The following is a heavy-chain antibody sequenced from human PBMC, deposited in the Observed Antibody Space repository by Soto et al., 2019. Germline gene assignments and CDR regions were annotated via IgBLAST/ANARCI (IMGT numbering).Heavy chain of an antibody. CDR2: VYSTGGT. Sequence: QVQLQQSGPGLVKPSETLSLTCSVSSGPSSSHNWGWIRQPPGRGLEWIGYVYSTGGTSYNPSLKRLVTISAGTSTTHISLTLTSVTAADAAVYYCVRQGIGNLRGLVDVWGQGTTVRVSS. V-gene: IGHV4-59*08. D-gene: IGHD1-1*01. CDR3: VRQGIGNLRGLVDV. J-gene: IGHJ6*02. CDR1: SGPSSSHN.